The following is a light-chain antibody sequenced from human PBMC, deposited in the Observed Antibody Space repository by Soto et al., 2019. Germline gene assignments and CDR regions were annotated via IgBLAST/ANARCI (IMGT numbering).Light chain of an antibody. V-gene: IGKV3-20*01. J-gene: IGKJ5*01. CDR3: QQYASSPPIT. CDR2: GAS. CDR1: QSVSSSY. Sequence: ESVLTQSPVTLSLSPGERATLSCRASQSVSSSYLAWAQQKPGQAPRLLIYGASSRATGIPDRFSDSGSGTVFTLTISRLEPEDFAVYYCQQYASSPPITFGQGTRLEIK.